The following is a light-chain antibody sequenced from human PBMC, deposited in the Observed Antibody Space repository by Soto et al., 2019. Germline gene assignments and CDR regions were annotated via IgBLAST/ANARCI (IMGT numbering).Light chain of an antibody. V-gene: IGKV1-39*01. J-gene: IGKJ5*01. CDR3: QHSYSNFPIT. CDR1: QSISGY. CDR2: DAS. Sequence: DIQVTQSPSSLSASVGDRVTISCRASQSISGYLNWYQQKPGKAPNLLIFDASSLQSGVPSRFRGRGSGADYTLTISSLQPEDFATYFCQHSYSNFPITFGQGTRLEIK.